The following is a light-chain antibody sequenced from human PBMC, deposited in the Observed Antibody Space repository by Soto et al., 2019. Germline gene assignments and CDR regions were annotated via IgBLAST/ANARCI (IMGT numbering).Light chain of an antibody. CDR1: SSGVGAYNY. CDR2: DVT. V-gene: IGLV2-14*01. Sequence: QSALTQPASVSGSPGQSITISCTGTSSGVGAYNYVSWYQQYSGKAPKLMLYDVTNRPTRVSNRCSGSKSGNTASLTMSGLQSEDEADYYCSSHTSSNTLVFGGGTKLTVL. J-gene: IGLJ3*02. CDR3: SSHTSSNTLV.